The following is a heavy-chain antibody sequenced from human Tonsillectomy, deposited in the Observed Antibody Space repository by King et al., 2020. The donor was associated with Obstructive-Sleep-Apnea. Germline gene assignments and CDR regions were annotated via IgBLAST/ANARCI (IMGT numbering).Heavy chain of an antibody. V-gene: IGHV4-34*01. D-gene: IGHD6-13*01. CDR2: INHSGST. CDR1: GGSFNDYY. Sequence: VQLQQWGAGLLNPSETLSLTCAVFGGSFNDYYWTWIRQPPGKGLEWIGEINHSGSTNYNPSLKSRVTISVDTSKNQFSLKLTSVTAADTAVYYCARGSGAAAVNWFDPWGQGTLVTVSS. J-gene: IGHJ5*02. CDR3: ARGSGAAAVNWFDP.